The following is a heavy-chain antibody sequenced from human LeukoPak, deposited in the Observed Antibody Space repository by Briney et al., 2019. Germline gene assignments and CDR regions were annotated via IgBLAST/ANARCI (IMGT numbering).Heavy chain of an antibody. V-gene: IGHV1-69*04. CDR1: GGTFSSYA. Sequence: GASVKVSCKASGGTFSSYAISWVRQAPGQGLEWTGRIIPILGIANYAQKFQGRVTITADTSTSTAYLELRGLTYDDSAVYYCTRVTLRGSKYNWFDPWGQGTHVSVSS. J-gene: IGHJ5*02. D-gene: IGHD1-26*01. CDR3: TRVTLRGSKYNWFDP. CDR2: IIPILGIA.